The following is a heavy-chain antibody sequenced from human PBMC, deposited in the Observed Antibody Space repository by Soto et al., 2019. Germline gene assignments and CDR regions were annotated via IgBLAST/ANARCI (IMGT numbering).Heavy chain of an antibody. CDR3: AGVRWLSEYDMLAGYYIFDQ. Sequence: PSETLSLTCTVSGGSMTEYYWGWIRQAPGKGLDWLGFIYYSGSAKYNPSLKSRVTITTDTSTNHFSLKLTSVTAADTAVYYCAGVRWLSEYDMLAGYYIFDQWGRGTLVTVSS. CDR1: GGSMTEYY. J-gene: IGHJ4*02. D-gene: IGHD3-9*01. CDR2: IYYSGSA. V-gene: IGHV4-59*01.